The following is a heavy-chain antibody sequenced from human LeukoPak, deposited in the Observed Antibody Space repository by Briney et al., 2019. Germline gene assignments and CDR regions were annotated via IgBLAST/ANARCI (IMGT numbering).Heavy chain of an antibody. CDR1: GGSISSYY. CDR3: ARQDYYDSSGYYYDDAFDI. V-gene: IGHV4-59*08. Sequence: SETLSLTCTVSGGSISSYYWSWIRQPPGKGLEWIGYTYYSGSTNYNPSLKSRVTISVDTSKNQFSLKLSSVTAADTAVYYCARQDYYDSSGYYYDDAFDIWGQGTMVTVSS. D-gene: IGHD3-22*01. CDR2: TYYSGST. J-gene: IGHJ3*02.